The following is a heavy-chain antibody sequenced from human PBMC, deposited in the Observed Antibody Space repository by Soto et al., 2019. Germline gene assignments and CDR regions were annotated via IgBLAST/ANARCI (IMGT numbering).Heavy chain of an antibody. D-gene: IGHD7-27*01. J-gene: IGHJ6*02. CDR3: ARDETGDSYYYYYGMDV. CDR2: ILPIFGTT. Sequence: QVQLVQSGAEVKKPGSSVKVSCKASGGTFNTYNINWVRQAPGQGLEWMGGILPIFGTTNYAQRFQGRVTITADDSTSTAYMELSSLRSEDTAVYYCARDETGDSYYYYYGMDVWGQGTTVIVTS. CDR1: GGTFNTYN. V-gene: IGHV1-69*01.